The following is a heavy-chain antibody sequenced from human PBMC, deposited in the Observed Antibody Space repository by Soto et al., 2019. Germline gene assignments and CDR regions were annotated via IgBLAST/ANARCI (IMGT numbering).Heavy chain of an antibody. CDR2: IIPIFGTA. Sequence: QVQLVQSGAEVKKPGSSVKVSCKASGGTFSSYAISWVRQAPGQGLEWMGGIIPIFGTANYAQKFQGRVTITADESTSTAYMELSSLRSEDTAVYYCANIVVVPAAMRHYYYYGMDVWGQVTTVTVSS. D-gene: IGHD2-2*01. CDR3: ANIVVVPAAMRHYYYYGMDV. J-gene: IGHJ6*02. CDR1: GGTFSSYA. V-gene: IGHV1-69*01.